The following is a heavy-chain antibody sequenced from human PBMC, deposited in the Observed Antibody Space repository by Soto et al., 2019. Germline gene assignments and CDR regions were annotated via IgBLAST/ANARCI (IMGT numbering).Heavy chain of an antibody. CDR2: IYYSGST. Sequence: SETLSLTCTVSGGSISSYYWSWIRQPPGKGLEWIGYIYYSGSTNYNPSLKSRVTISVDTSKNQFSLKLSSVTAADTAVYYCARDLSGDIVADFNAFDIWGQGTMVTVSS. V-gene: IGHV4-59*01. CDR1: GGSISSYY. D-gene: IGHD5-12*01. J-gene: IGHJ3*02. CDR3: ARDLSGDIVADFNAFDI.